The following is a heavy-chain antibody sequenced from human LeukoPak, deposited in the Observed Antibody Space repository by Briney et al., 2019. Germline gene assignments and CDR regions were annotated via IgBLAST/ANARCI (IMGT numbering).Heavy chain of an antibody. Sequence: SETLSLTCAVYGGSFSGYYWSWIRQPAGKGLEWIGRIYTSGSTSYNPSLKSRVTMSVDTSKNQFSLKLTSVTAADTAVYYCARGRVVTGTPGQNSLDNWGQGILVTVSS. J-gene: IGHJ4*02. CDR3: ARGRVVTGTPGQNSLDN. CDR1: GGSFSGYY. CDR2: IYTSGST. V-gene: IGHV4-59*10. D-gene: IGHD2-21*02.